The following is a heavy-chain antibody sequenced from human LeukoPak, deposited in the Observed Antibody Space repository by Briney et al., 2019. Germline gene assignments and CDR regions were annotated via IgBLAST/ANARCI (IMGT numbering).Heavy chain of an antibody. CDR3: ARDRFYRLDY. D-gene: IGHD2/OR15-2a*01. CDR1: GFTFISYC. V-gene: IGHV3-7*01. J-gene: IGHJ4*02. Sequence: GGSLRLSCAASGFTFISYCMSWVRQAPGKGLEWVANIKQDGSEKYYVDSVKGRFTISRDNAKNTLYLQMNSLRAEDTAVYYCARDRFYRLDYWGQGTLVTVSS. CDR2: IKQDGSEK.